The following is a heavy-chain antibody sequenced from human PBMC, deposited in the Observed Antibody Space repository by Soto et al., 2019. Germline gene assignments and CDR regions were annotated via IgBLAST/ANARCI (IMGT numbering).Heavy chain of an antibody. D-gene: IGHD6-13*01. CDR2: IYTGGST. Sequence: EVQLVESGGGLVQPGGSLRLSCAASGFTVSSNYMSWVRQAPGKGLEWVSVIYTGGSTYYADSVKGRFTISRHNSKNALDLQMNCLRAEDTAVYYCARGIAAAGTEYFQHWGQGTLVTVSS. J-gene: IGHJ1*01. CDR3: ARGIAAAGTEYFQH. CDR1: GFTVSSNY. V-gene: IGHV3-53*04.